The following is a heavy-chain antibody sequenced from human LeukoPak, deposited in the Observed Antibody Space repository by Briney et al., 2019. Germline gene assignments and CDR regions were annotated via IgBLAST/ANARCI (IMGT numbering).Heavy chain of an antibody. CDR2: IFYSGST. J-gene: IGHJ3*02. Sequence: SETLSLTCTVSGGSISTYYWSWIRQPPGKGLEWIGYIFYSGSTNYNPSLKSRVTISVDTSKNQFSLNLSSVTAADTAVYYCARDLTVEMATIEGVPDAFDIWGQGTMVTVSS. CDR3: ARDLTVEMATIEGVPDAFDI. D-gene: IGHD5-24*01. V-gene: IGHV4-59*12. CDR1: GGSISTYY.